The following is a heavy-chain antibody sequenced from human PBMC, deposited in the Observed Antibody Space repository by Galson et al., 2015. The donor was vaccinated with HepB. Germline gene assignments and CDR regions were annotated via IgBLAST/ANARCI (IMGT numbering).Heavy chain of an antibody. CDR3: ATFPWGGLIY. J-gene: IGHJ4*02. V-gene: IGHV3-7*01. CDR1: GFTFSNYW. Sequence: SLRLSCAASGFTFSNYWMTWVRQAPGKGLEWVANMNGDGREKYYVDSVKGRFTISRDNAKNSLYLQMNSLRDEDTAVYYCATFPWGGLIYWGQGTLVTVSS. CDR2: MNGDGREK. D-gene: IGHD3-16*01.